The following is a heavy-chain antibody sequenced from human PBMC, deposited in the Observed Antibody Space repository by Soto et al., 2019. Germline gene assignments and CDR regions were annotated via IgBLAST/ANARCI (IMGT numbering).Heavy chain of an antibody. J-gene: IGHJ4*02. CDR1: GYTFHNYG. CDR3: AIGSESFDL. Sequence: QVLLMQSGPEVKKPGASVRVSCKASGYTFHNYGISWVRQVPGQGLEWMGWISGYNGNTNYAPKIQGRVTVTRDTSTATAYMELRSLRSDDTAIYYCAIGSESFDLWGQGTLVTVSS. D-gene: IGHD1-26*01. CDR2: ISGYNGNT. V-gene: IGHV1-18*01.